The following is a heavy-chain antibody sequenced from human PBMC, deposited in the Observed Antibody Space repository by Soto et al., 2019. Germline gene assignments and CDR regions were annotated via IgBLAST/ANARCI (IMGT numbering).Heavy chain of an antibody. Sequence: EVQLVESGGGLVQPGGSPRLSCEASGFTFRNYDMHWVRQGTGKGLEWVSGISAAGDPDYADSVEGRFTISRENAQNSFFLQMNSLRVGDTAVDYCARTDRDFYGLDVWGQGTTVIVSS. CDR3: ARTDRDFYGLDV. CDR2: ISAAGDP. CDR1: GFTFRNYD. V-gene: IGHV3-13*05. J-gene: IGHJ6*02.